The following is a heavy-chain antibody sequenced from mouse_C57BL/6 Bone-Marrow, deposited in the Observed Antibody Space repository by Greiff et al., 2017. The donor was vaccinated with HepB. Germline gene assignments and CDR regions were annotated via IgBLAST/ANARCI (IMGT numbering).Heavy chain of an antibody. CDR1: GFTFSSYA. D-gene: IGHD2-1*01. CDR2: ISDGGSYT. J-gene: IGHJ4*01. CDR3: ARGGALWYRGAMDY. V-gene: IGHV5-4*03. Sequence: EVKLMESGGGLVKPGGSLKLSCAASGFTFSSYAMSWVRQTPEKRLEWVATISDGGSYTYYPDNVKGRFTISRDNAKNNLYLQMSHLKSEDTAMYYGARGGALWYRGAMDYWGQGTSVTVSS.